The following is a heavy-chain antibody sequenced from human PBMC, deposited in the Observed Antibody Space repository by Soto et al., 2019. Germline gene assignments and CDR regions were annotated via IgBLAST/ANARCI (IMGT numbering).Heavy chain of an antibody. CDR2: IYYDGSNR. CDR1: GFTFGTYA. V-gene: IGHV3-33*01. J-gene: IGHJ4*01. Sequence: GSLRLSCAASGFTFGTYAMHWVRQAPGKGLEWVAVIYYDGSNRYYGDAVKGRFTISRDNSKSTLYLQMSSLRAEDTAVYYCARAFCTNGVCYYFFDSWGHGTLVTVS. D-gene: IGHD2-8*01. CDR3: ARAFCTNGVCYYFFDS.